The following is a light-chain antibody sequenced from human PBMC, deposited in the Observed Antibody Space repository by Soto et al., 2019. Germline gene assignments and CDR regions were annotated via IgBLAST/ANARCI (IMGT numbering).Light chain of an antibody. Sequence: QSALTQPASVSGSPGQSITLSCTGTSSDVGGYNYVSWYQHHPGKAPKLMIYEVRNRPSGVSNRFSGSKSGNTASLTISGLQVEDESDYYCSSYTSSSTRVFGGGTKLTVL. CDR1: SSDVGGYNY. J-gene: IGLJ3*02. CDR3: SSYTSSSTRV. V-gene: IGLV2-14*01. CDR2: EVR.